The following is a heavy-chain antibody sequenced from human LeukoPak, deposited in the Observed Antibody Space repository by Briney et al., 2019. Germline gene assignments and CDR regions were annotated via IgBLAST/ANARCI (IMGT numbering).Heavy chain of an antibody. CDR3: ARPDCTDTWCYLLEY. J-gene: IGHJ4*02. V-gene: IGHV3-48*02. CDR2: ISSSSTTI. CDR1: GFTFSRYK. Sequence: PGGSLRPSCAASGFTFSRYKIDWVRQAPGKGLEWISSISSSSTTIYYADSVKGRFSISRDNAKNSVSLQMNSLRDGDTAVYYCARPDCTDTWCYLLEYWGQGTLVTVSS. D-gene: IGHD2-8*02.